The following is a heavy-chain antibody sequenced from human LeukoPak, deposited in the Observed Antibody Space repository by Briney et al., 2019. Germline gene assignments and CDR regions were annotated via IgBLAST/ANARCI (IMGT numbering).Heavy chain of an antibody. CDR2: INPNSGGT. CDR3: ARGARITIFGVVRYYFDY. CDR1: GYTFTGYY. V-gene: IGHV1-2*06. Sequence: ASVKVSCKASGYTFTGYYMHWVRQAPGQGLEWMVRINPNSGGTNYAQKFQGRVTMTRDTSISTAYMELSRLRSDDTAVYYCARGARITIFGVVRYYFDYWGQRTLVTVSS. J-gene: IGHJ4*02. D-gene: IGHD3-3*01.